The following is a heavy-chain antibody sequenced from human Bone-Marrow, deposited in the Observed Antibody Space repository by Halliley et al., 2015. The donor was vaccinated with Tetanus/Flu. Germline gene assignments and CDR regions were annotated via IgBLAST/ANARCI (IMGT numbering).Heavy chain of an antibody. CDR3: ARGDCSASSCFFPFDS. CDR2: INTYNGNT. J-gene: IGHJ4*02. D-gene: IGHD2-15*01. V-gene: IGHV1-18*01. Sequence: GWINTYNGNTNYAQSFQGRVPMTTDTSTSTAYMELRSLRSDDTAVYYCARGDCSASSCFFPFDSWGQGTLVTVSS.